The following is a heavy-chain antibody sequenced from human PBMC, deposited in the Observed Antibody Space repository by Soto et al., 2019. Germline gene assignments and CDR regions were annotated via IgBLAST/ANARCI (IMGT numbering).Heavy chain of an antibody. J-gene: IGHJ4*02. D-gene: IGHD5-18*01. V-gene: IGHV1-18*01. Sequence: ASVKVSCKASGSTFTSYGISWVRQAPGQGLEWMGWISAYNGNTNYAQKLQGRVTMTTDTSTSTAYTELRSLRSDDTAVYYCARDDYRGYSYGCPDYWGQGTLVTVSS. CDR3: ARDDYRGYSYGCPDY. CDR2: ISAYNGNT. CDR1: GSTFTSYG.